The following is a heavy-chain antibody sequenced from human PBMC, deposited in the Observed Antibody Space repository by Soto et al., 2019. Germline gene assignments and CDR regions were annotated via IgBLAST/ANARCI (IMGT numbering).Heavy chain of an antibody. V-gene: IGHV4-59*08. CDR3: ARLHGYCISSSCHGHYAMDV. Sequence: SETLSLTCTVSGGSISSYYWSWIRQPXGKGLEWIGEIYHSGSTNYNPSLKSRVTISVDKSKNQFSLKVTSVTAADTAVYYCARLHGYCISSSCHGHYAMDVWGQGTTVTVSS. CDR1: GGSISSYY. J-gene: IGHJ6*02. CDR2: IYHSGST. D-gene: IGHD2-2*01.